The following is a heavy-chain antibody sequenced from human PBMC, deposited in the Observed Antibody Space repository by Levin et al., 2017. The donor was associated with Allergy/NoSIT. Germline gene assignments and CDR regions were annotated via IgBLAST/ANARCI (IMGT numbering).Heavy chain of an antibody. D-gene: IGHD5-18*01. CDR3: VKDTAWGGMDV. CDR1: GFTFNNYY. V-gene: IGHV3-11*01. CDR2: ITPSGSAL. J-gene: IGHJ6*02. Sequence: PGESLKISCAASGFTFNNYYMSWIRQSPEKGLEWVSHITPSGSALYYADSVRDRFTVSRDNAKNSLYLQMNSLRAEDTGVYYCVKDTAWGGMDVWGQGTTVTVSS.